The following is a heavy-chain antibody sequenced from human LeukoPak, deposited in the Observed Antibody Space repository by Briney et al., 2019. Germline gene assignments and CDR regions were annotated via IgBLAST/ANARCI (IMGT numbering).Heavy chain of an antibody. Sequence: PGGSLRLSCAASGFTFSSYSMNWVRQAPGKGLEWVSSISSSSSYIYYADSVKGRFTISRDNAKNSLYLQMNSLRAEDTAVYYCAGGLILVGATGYWGQGTLVTVSS. J-gene: IGHJ4*02. CDR3: AGGLILVGATGY. V-gene: IGHV3-21*04. D-gene: IGHD1-26*01. CDR2: ISSSSSYI. CDR1: GFTFSSYS.